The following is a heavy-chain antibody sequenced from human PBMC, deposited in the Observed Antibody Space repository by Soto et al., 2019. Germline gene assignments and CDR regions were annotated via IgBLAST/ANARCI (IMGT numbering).Heavy chain of an antibody. Sequence: GGSLRLSCAASGFTFSSYSMSWVRQAPGKGLEWVSAISGSGGSTYYADSVKGRLTISRDNSKNTLYLQMNSLRAEDTAVYYCAKSHRYGDYSPWGQGTLVTVSS. D-gene: IGHD4-17*01. V-gene: IGHV3-23*01. CDR1: GFTFSSYS. CDR2: ISGSGGST. J-gene: IGHJ5*02. CDR3: AKSHRYGDYSP.